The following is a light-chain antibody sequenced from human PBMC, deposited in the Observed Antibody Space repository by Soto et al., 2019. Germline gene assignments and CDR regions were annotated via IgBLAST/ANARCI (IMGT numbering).Light chain of an antibody. CDR1: QSININ. V-gene: IGKV3D-15*01. J-gene: IGKJ4*01. Sequence: EVLMTQSPATLSVSPGERVTLSCRASQSININLAWYRQKPGQAPRVLIYGASSRASGIPDRFSGSGSGTDFTLTISRLEHDDFAFYYCQQYHSWPPLTFGGGTRVEIK. CDR3: QQYHSWPPLT. CDR2: GAS.